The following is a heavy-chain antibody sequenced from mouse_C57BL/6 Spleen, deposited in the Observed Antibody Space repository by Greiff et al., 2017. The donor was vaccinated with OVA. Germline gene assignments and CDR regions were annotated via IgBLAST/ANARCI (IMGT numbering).Heavy chain of an antibody. J-gene: IGHJ3*01. Sequence: EVQLQESGPGLVKPSQSLSLTCSVTGYSITSGYYWNWIRQFPGNKLEWMGYISYDGSNNYNPSLKNRISFTRDTSTNPFFLKLNSVTTEDAATDYCARDDYGNCGFADWGKGTLVTVSA. V-gene: IGHV3-6*01. D-gene: IGHD2-1*01. CDR2: ISYDGSN. CDR3: ARDDYGNCGFAD. CDR1: GYSITSGYY.